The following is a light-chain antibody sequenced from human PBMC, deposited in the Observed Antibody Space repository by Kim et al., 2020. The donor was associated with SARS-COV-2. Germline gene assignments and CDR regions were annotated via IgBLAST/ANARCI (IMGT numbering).Light chain of an antibody. J-gene: IGLJ2*01. CDR1: SSNIGSNT. V-gene: IGLV1-44*01. CDR2: SNN. CDR3: AAWDDSLNGVV. Sequence: QSVLTQPPSASGTPGQRVTISCSGSSSNIGSNTVNWYQQLPGTAPKLLIYSNNQRPSEVPDRFSGSKSGTSASLAISGLQSEDEADYYCAAWDDSLNGVVFGGGTQLTVL.